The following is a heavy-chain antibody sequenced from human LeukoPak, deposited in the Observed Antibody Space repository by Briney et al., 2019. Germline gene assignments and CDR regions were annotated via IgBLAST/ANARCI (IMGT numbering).Heavy chain of an antibody. CDR2: IKSKTDGGTT. V-gene: IGHV3-15*01. J-gene: IGHJ4*02. Sequence: PGGSLRLSCAASGFTFSNAWMSWVRQAPGKGLEWVGRIKSKTDGGTTDYAAPVKGRFTISRDDSKNTLYLQMNSLKTEDTAVYYCTTRNVLRYFDWLLLPPNFDYWGQGTLVTVSS. CDR3: TTRNVLRYFDWLLLPPNFDY. D-gene: IGHD3-9*01. CDR1: GFTFSNAW.